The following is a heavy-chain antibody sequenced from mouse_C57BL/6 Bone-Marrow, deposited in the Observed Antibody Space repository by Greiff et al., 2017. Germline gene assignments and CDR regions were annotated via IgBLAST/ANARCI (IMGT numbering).Heavy chain of an antibody. J-gene: IGHJ2*02. D-gene: IGHD1-3*01. CDR3: ANSYSFDY. CDR2: MYPGDGDT. CDR1: GYAFSSSW. V-gene: IGHV1-82*01. Sequence: QVQLQQSGPELVKPGASVKISCKASGYAFSSSWMNWVKQRPGKGLEWIGRMYPGDGDTNYNGKFKGKATLTADKSSSTAYMQLSSLTSEDSAVYFCANSYSFDYWGQGTSLTVSS.